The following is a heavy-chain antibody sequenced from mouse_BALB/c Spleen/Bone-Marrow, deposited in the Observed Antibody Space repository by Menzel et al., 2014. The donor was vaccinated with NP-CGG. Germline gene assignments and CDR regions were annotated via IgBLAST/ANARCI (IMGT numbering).Heavy chain of an antibody. V-gene: IGHV5-12-1*01. Sequence: EVKVVESGGDLVRPGGSLKPSCSASGFAFSSYDMSWVRQTPEKRLEWVAYISSGGGSTYYPDTVKGRFTISRDNAKNTLYLQMSSLKSEDTAKYYCARHRYGFDYWGQGTTLTVSS. D-gene: IGHD1-1*01. CDR2: ISSGGGST. J-gene: IGHJ2*01. CDR1: GFAFSSYD. CDR3: ARHRYGFDY.